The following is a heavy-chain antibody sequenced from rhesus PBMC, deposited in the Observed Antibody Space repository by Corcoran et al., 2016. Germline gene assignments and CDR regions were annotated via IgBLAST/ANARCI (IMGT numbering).Heavy chain of an antibody. Sequence: QVQLQESGPGLVKPSETLSLTCAISGGSINGSYCTWLSQPPGGRLEWIGYIVVSSGRTYYKPTLNSRFTISTDTSKNQFSLRLSSGTAADTAVYYCAKTTFYGNSWYFDIWGPGTPITISS. CDR1: GGSINGSY. V-gene: IGHV4-165*02. CDR3: AKTTFYGNSWYFDI. J-gene: IGHJ2*01. D-gene: IGHD4-35*01. CDR2: IVVSSGRT.